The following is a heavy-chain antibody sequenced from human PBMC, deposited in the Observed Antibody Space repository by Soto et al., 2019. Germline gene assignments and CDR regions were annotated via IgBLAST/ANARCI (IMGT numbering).Heavy chain of an antibody. Sequence: GGSLRLSCAASRFIFSSYGMHWVRQAPGKGLQWVAVISYDGNEKFYGDSVKGRFTISRDNSNNTLYLQMNSLRVEDTAVYFCAKATHTSAYAASDFWGEGTMVTVSS. CDR2: ISYDGNEK. J-gene: IGHJ3*01. V-gene: IGHV3-30*18. CDR3: AKATHTSAYAASDF. D-gene: IGHD5-12*01. CDR1: RFIFSSYG.